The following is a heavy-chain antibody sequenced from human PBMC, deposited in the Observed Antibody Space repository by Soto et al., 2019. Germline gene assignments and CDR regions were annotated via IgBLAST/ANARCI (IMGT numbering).Heavy chain of an antibody. D-gene: IGHD3-3*01. V-gene: IGHV4-34*01. CDR1: AGSSDGYY. Sequence: SATLSLTCALYAGSSDGYYWLWFRQSPGKGMEWIGEIHHSGSTKYNPSLKSRVSLSVDTSKKQFSLNMTSMTAADRGAYHIATGVDPWSGYLFWGQVTPGT. J-gene: IGHJ6*02. CDR3: ATGVDPWSGYLF. CDR2: IHHSGST.